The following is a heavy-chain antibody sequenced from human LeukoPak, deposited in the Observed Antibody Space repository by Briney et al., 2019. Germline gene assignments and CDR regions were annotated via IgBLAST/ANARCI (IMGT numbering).Heavy chain of an antibody. J-gene: IGHJ3*02. V-gene: IGHV3-30*04. Sequence: PGGSLRLSCAASEFTLKIYPIHWVRQAPGKGLEWLSVISHGGSDKNNADSVKGRFIISRDNSKNTIYLQLNSLRPEDTAMYYCAREGVQTTVDVFGSWGLGTMVIVSS. CDR2: ISHGGSDK. CDR3: AREGVQTTVDVFGS. CDR1: EFTLKIYP. D-gene: IGHD4-17*01.